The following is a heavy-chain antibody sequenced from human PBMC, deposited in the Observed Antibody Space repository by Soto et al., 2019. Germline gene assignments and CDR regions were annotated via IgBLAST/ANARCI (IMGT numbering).Heavy chain of an antibody. CDR3: ARDTLRFLEWSPRYNGMDV. V-gene: IGHV1-3*01. CDR2: IDAGNGNT. J-gene: IGHJ6*02. Sequence: QVQLVQSGAEVKKPGASVKVSCKASGYTFTSYAMHWVRQAPGQRLEWMGWIDAGNGNTKYSQKFQGRVTIPRDTSASTAYRELSSLRSEDTAVYYCARDTLRFLEWSPRYNGMDVWGQGTTVTVSS. D-gene: IGHD3-3*01. CDR1: GYTFTSYA.